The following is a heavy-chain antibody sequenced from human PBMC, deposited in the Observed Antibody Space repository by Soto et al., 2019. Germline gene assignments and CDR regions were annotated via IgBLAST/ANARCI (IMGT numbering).Heavy chain of an antibody. CDR1: GFTFSSYA. CDR2: ISYDGSNK. D-gene: IGHD4-4*01. J-gene: IGHJ6*02. Sequence: QVQLVESGGGVVQPGRSLRLSCAASGFTFSSYAMHWVRQAPGKGLEWVAVISYDGSNKYYADSVKGRFTISRDNSKNKLYLRMNSLRAEDTAVYYCARDYSNYVFYYYYGMDVWGQGTTVTVSS. CDR3: ARDYSNYVFYYYYGMDV. V-gene: IGHV3-30-3*01.